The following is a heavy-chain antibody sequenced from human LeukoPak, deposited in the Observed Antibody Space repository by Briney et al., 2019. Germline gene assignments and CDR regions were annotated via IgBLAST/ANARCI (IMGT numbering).Heavy chain of an antibody. CDR3: AGTSGS. CDR1: GFTFSSDW. D-gene: IGHD1-1*01. CDR2: INTDGSST. J-gene: IGHJ5*02. Sequence: GGSLRLSCAASGFTFSSDWMHWVRQAPGKGLVWVSRINTDGSSTTYADSVKGRFTIPRDNSKNTLYLQMNSLRAEDTAVYYCAGTSGSWGQGTLVTVSS. V-gene: IGHV3-74*01.